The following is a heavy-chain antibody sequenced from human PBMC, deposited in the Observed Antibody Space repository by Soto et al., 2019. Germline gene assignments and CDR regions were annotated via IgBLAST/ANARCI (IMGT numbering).Heavy chain of an antibody. CDR3: ARGKNSFDF. V-gene: IGHV3-72*01. CDR1: GFTFSDYY. Sequence: GGSLRLSCAISGFTFSDYYMDWVRQAPGRGLEWVGRSRNKANGYTTEYAASVGGRFTISRDDSKNSLYLQMNSLKTEVTAVYFCARGKNSFDFWGQGTLVTVSS. CDR2: SRNKANGYTT. J-gene: IGHJ4*02.